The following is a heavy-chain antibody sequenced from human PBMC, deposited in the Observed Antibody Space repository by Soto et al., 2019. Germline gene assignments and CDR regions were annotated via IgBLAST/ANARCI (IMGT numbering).Heavy chain of an antibody. CDR2: MWYDGSNI. Sequence: GGSLRLSCAASGFTVSSNYMHWVRQAPGKGLEWVAVMWYDGSNIYYADSVKGRFNISRDNSKNTLYLQMNSLRAEDTAVYYCARDLQTGYFDYWGQGTLVTVSS. J-gene: IGHJ4*02. V-gene: IGHV3-33*08. CDR1: GFTVSSNY. CDR3: ARDLQTGYFDY.